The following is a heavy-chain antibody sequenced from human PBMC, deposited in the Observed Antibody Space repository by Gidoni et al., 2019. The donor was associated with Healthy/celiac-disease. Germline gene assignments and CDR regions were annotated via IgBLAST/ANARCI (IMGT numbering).Heavy chain of an antibody. D-gene: IGHD5-18*01. CDR1: GGTFSSYA. V-gene: IGHV1-69*04. CDR3: ASSDVDTAMADYYYYYMDV. CDR2: IIPILGIA. Sequence: QVQLVQSGAEVKKPGSSVKVSCKASGGTFSSYAISWVRQAPGQGLEWMGRIIPILGIANYAQKFQGRVTITADKSTSTAYMELSSLRSEDTAVYYCASSDVDTAMADYYYYYMDVWGKGTTVTVSS. J-gene: IGHJ6*03.